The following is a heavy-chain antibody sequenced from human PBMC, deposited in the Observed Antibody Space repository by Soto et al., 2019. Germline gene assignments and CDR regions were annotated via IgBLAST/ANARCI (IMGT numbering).Heavy chain of an antibody. D-gene: IGHD3-16*01. Sequence: EVQVVESGGGLVQPGGSLRLSCAASGFTFSSYEMNWVRQAPGKGLEWVSYISSSGSTAYYADSVKGRFTISRDNDKNSLYLQMNSLRAEDTAVYYCATDPSYGSGGWGQGTMVTVSS. V-gene: IGHV3-48*03. CDR1: GFTFSSYE. CDR2: ISSSGSTA. CDR3: ATDPSYGSGG. J-gene: IGHJ3*01.